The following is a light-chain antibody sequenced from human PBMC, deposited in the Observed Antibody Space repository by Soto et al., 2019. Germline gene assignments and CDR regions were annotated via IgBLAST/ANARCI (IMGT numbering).Light chain of an antibody. V-gene: IGKV1-9*01. CDR3: QQLDTFLLT. CDR2: AAS. J-gene: IGKJ4*01. CDR1: QGINTF. Sequence: IQLTPSPSSLSASVGDRVTITCRARQGINTFLAWYQQKAGKAPKLLIHAASTLQSGVPSRFSGSGSGTDFTLTISSLQPEDFATYYCQQLDTFLLTFGGGTKVDIK.